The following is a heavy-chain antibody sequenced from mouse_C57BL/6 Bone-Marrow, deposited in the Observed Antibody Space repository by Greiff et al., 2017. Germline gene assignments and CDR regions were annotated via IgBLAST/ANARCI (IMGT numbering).Heavy chain of an antibody. CDR2: IYPRSGNT. D-gene: IGHD1-1*01. Sequence: QVQLQQSGAELARPGASVKLSCKASGYTFTSYGISWVKQRTGQGLEWIGEIYPRSGNTYYNEKFKGKATLTADKSSSTAYMELRSVTPEDSAVYFGARRGGSSFYWYFDVWGTGTTVTVSS. J-gene: IGHJ1*03. CDR3: ARRGGSSFYWYFDV. CDR1: GYTFTSYG. V-gene: IGHV1-81*01.